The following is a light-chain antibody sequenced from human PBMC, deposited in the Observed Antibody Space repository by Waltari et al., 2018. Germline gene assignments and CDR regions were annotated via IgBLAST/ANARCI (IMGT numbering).Light chain of an antibody. J-gene: IGKJ4*01. CDR1: QSVTNY. V-gene: IGKV3-11*01. CDR2: DTS. CDR3: QQRRNWPLT. Sequence: DIVLTQSSAILSSYTGERPSLSCRASQSVTNYFAWYQQQPGQAPRLLIYDTSKRATGIPDRLSGSGFGTDFTLTISSLEPEDFAVYYCQQRRNWPLTFGGGTKVEIK.